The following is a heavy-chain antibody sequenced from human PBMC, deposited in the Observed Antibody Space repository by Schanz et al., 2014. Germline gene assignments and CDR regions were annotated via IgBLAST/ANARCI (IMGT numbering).Heavy chain of an antibody. J-gene: IGHJ4*02. CDR3: ARVLGGDEGLDQ. V-gene: IGHV3-21*01. Sequence: EVQLVESGGGLVQPGRSLRLSCAASGFTFSSYNINWVRQAPGKGLEYISSISPSSSYIYYTDSVKGRFTISRDNSKNTLYLQMNSLRAEDTALYYCARVLGGDEGLDQWGQGTLVTVSS. CDR2: ISPSSSYI. CDR1: GFTFSSYN. D-gene: IGHD4-17*01.